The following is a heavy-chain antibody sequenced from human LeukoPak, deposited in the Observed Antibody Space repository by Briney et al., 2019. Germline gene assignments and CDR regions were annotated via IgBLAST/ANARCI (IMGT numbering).Heavy chain of an antibody. V-gene: IGHV3-43*02. D-gene: IGHD6-13*01. CDR3: AKESSSWCLDY. Sequence: GGSLRPSFAASGFTFVVYARNWARQAQGRGREWVSLISGDGGSTYYADSVKGRFTISRDNSKNSLYLQMNSLRTEDTALYYCAKESSSWCLDYWGQGTLVTVSS. CDR1: GFTFVVYA. CDR2: ISGDGGST. J-gene: IGHJ4*02.